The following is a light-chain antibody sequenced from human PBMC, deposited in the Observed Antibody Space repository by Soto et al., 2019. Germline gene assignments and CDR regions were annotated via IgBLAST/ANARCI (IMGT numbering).Light chain of an antibody. CDR1: SSDVGSYNL. Sequence: QSVLTQPASVSGSPGQSITISCTGTSSDVGSYNLVSWYQQHPGKAPKLMIYEGSKRPSGVSNRFSGSKSGNTASLTISGLQAEEEADYYCCSYAGSSTYGFGTGTKLTVL. CDR2: EGS. V-gene: IGLV2-23*01. J-gene: IGLJ1*01. CDR3: CSYAGSSTYG.